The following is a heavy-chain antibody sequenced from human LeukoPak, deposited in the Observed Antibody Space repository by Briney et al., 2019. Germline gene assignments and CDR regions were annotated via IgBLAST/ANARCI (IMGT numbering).Heavy chain of an antibody. D-gene: IGHD3-10*01. CDR3: ARLLWFGEFSYNWFDP. CDR2: IYHSGST. CDR1: GGSISSGGYS. V-gene: IGHV4-30-2*01. J-gene: IGHJ5*02. Sequence: SETLSLTCAVSGGSISSGGYSWSWIRQPPGKGLEWIGYIYHSGSTYYNPSLKSRVTISVDRSKNQFSLKLSSATAADTAVYYCARLLWFGEFSYNWFDPWGQGTLVTVSS.